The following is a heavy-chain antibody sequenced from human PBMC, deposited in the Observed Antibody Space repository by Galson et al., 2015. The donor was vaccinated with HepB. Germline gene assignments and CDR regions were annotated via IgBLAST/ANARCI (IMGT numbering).Heavy chain of an antibody. CDR1: QFTFSHYA. D-gene: IGHD4-11*01. Sequence: SLRLSCAASQFTFSHYAMTWLRQSPGRGLEWVASISSSSSRLYYADSVKGRFTISRENSNTALYLQLDSLTAEDAAIYYCAKERFTLDQPGHSNTYYFDYWGQGALVSVSS. CDR2: ISSSSSRL. J-gene: IGHJ4*02. CDR3: AKERFTLDQPGHSNTYYFDY. V-gene: IGHV3-23*01.